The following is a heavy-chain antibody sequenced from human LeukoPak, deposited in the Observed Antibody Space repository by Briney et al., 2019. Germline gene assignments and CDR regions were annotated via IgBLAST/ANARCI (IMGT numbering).Heavy chain of an antibody. CDR2: INHSGST. V-gene: IGHV4-34*01. J-gene: IGHJ3*02. Sequence: PSETLSLTCAVYGGSFSGYYWSWIRQPPGKGLEWIGEINHSGSTNYNPSLKSRLTISVDTSKNQFSLKLSSVTAADTAAYYCARAYYYDSGGYSSDAFDIWGQGTMVTVSS. CDR3: ARAYYYDSGGYSSDAFDI. CDR1: GGSFSGYY. D-gene: IGHD3-22*01.